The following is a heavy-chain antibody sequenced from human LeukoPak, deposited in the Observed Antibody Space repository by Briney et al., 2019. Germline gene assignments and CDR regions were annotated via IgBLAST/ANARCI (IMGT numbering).Heavy chain of an antibody. J-gene: IGHJ4*02. Sequence: ASVKVSCKPSRYTFTGYCLHWVRQAPGQGLEWMGWINPNSGATNYAQMFQGWVTMTRDTSISTAYVEVSRLRSDDTAVYYCGRAGGASDSSGWYVFDYWGQGTLVTVSS. CDR1: RYTFTGYC. CDR3: GRAGGASDSSGWYVFDY. V-gene: IGHV1-2*04. D-gene: IGHD6-19*01. CDR2: INPNSGAT.